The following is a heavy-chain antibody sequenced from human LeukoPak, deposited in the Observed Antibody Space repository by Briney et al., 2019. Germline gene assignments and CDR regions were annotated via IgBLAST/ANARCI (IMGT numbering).Heavy chain of an antibody. V-gene: IGHV1-46*01. Sequence: ASVKVSCKAFGYTFTSNYMHWVRQAPGQGPEWMGLISPSGGSTTYAQKFQGRVTLTRDMSTSTDYLELSSLRSEDTAVYYCARDNSVRDEAWXFXPWXXXTXVTV. CDR1: GYTFTSNY. D-gene: IGHD5-24*01. CDR2: ISPSGGST. J-gene: IGHJ5*02. CDR3: ARDNSVRDEAWXFXP.